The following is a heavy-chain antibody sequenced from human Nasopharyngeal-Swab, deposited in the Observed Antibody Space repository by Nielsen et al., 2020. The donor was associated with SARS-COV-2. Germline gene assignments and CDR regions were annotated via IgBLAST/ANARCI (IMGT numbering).Heavy chain of an antibody. Sequence: GESLKISCKGSGYVFSAYWIGWVRQMPGRGLEWMGVIYPGDSDARYSPSFQGQVTFSADTSIDPAYLHLRSLKDSDTAIYYCARHDYDILTGYSYWGQGTPVTVSS. V-gene: IGHV5-51*01. CDR3: ARHDYDILTGYSY. J-gene: IGHJ4*01. CDR1: GYVFSAYW. D-gene: IGHD3-9*01. CDR2: IYPGDSDA.